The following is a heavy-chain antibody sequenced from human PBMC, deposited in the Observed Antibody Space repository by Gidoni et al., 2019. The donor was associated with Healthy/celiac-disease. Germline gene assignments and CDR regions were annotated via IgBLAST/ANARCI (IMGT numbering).Heavy chain of an antibody. V-gene: IGHV2-5*02. CDR1: GFPLSTSGVG. D-gene: IGHD3-3*01. CDR2: IYWDDDK. Sequence: QITLKESGPTLVKPTQTRTLTGTFSGFPLSTSGVGVGWIRQPPGKALEWLALIYWDDDKRYSPSLKSRLTITKDTSKNQVVLTMTNMDPVDTATYYCAHTRGGRFLEWSPGAFDIWGQGTMVTVSS. CDR3: AHTRGGRFLEWSPGAFDI. J-gene: IGHJ3*02.